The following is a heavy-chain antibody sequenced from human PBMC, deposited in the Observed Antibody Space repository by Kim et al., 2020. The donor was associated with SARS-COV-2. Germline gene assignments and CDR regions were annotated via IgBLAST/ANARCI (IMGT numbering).Heavy chain of an antibody. D-gene: IGHD4-4*01. Sequence: GGSLRLSCLGSGFSISGHEMNWVRQAPGKGLEWVSYISSSGRDIYYADSVEGRFTISRDNARNSLYLQMNSLSGEDTAVYYCVAEYSTLSDYVDYWGQGTLVTVSS. CDR1: GFSISGHE. CDR3: VAEYSTLSDYVDY. CDR2: ISSSGRDI. V-gene: IGHV3-48*03. J-gene: IGHJ4*02.